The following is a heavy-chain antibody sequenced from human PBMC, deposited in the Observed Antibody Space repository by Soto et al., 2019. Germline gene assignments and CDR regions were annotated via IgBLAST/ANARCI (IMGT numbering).Heavy chain of an antibody. D-gene: IGHD3-3*02. CDR1: GGSISSSSYY. CDR2: IYYSGST. Sequence: SETLSLTCTVSGGSISSSSYYWGWIRQPPGKGLEWIGSIYYSGSTYYNPSLKSRVTISVDTSKNQFSLKLSSVTAADMAVYYCASRLSPHLRSDIDYWGQGTLVTVST. V-gene: IGHV4-39*01. CDR3: ASRLSPHLRSDIDY. J-gene: IGHJ4*02.